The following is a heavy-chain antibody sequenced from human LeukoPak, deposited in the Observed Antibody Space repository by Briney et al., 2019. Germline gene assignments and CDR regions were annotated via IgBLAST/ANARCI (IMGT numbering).Heavy chain of an antibody. CDR2: TYYRSKWYN. J-gene: IGHJ6*03. CDR1: GDSVSSNSAA. CDR3: AARGYIVVVPTTKGGGPDNSYYFMDV. Sequence: SQTLSLTCAISGDSVSSNSAAWNWIRQSPSRGLEWLGRTYYRSKWYNDYAVSVKSRITINPDTSKNQFSLKLSSVTAADTAVYYCAARGYIVVVPTTKGGGPDNSYYFMDVWGKGTTVTISS. V-gene: IGHV6-1*01. D-gene: IGHD2-2*01.